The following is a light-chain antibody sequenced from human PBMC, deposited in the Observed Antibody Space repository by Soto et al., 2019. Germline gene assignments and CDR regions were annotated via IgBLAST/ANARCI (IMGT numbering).Light chain of an antibody. CDR2: GGH. J-gene: IGLJ1*01. V-gene: IGLV2-23*01. Sequence: QSALAQPASVSGSPGQSITISCTGTSGFVGSFSLVSWYQQHPGRASKVMISGGHRRPSGVPDRLSGSTSVNSASLTISGLQADDEADYYCCLYIGATTYVFGTGTTVTVL. CDR3: CLYIGATTYV. CDR1: SGFVGSFSL.